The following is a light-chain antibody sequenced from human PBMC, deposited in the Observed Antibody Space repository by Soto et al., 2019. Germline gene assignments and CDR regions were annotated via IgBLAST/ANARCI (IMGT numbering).Light chain of an antibody. J-gene: IGKJ3*01. CDR3: QHYDNLPPFT. CDR2: GAS. CDR1: QDIRKY. Sequence: DLQMTQSPSSLSASVADRVTITCQASQDIRKYLNWYQQKPGSAPKLLIYGASNLETGVPSRFSGSGYGTDFTFPISSLQPEDIATYYCQHYDNLPPFTFGPGTKVAIK. V-gene: IGKV1-33*01.